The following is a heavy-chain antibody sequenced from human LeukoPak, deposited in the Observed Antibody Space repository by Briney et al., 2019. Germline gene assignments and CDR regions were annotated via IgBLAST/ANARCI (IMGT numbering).Heavy chain of an antibody. J-gene: IGHJ4*02. D-gene: IGHD2-15*01. CDR2: IYPGDSDT. CDR3: ARHVVAGYCSGGSCYSGTYYFDY. V-gene: IGHV5-51*01. CDR1: GYSFTSYW. Sequence: GESLKISCKGSGYSFTSYWIGWVRQMPVKGLEWMGIIYPGDSDTRYSPSFQGQVTISADKSISTAYLQWSSLKASDTAMYYCARHVVAGYCSGGSCYSGTYYFDYWGQGTLVTVSS.